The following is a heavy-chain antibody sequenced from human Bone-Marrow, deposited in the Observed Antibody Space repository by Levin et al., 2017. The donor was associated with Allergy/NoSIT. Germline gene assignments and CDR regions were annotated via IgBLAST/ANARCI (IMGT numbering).Heavy chain of an antibody. Sequence: SVKVSCKASGGTFSSYTISWVRQAPGQGLEWMGRIIPILGIANYAQKFQGRVTITADKSTSTAYMELSSLRSEDTAVYYCARAYDYGDYPVYYFDYWGQGTLVTVSS. D-gene: IGHD4-17*01. J-gene: IGHJ4*02. V-gene: IGHV1-69*02. CDR1: GGTFSSYT. CDR3: ARAYDYGDYPVYYFDY. CDR2: IIPILGIA.